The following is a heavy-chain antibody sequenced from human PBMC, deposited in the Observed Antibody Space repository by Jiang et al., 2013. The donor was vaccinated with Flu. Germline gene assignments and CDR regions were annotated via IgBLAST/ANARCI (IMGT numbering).Heavy chain of an antibody. V-gene: IGHV1-18*04. CDR2: ISAYNGNT. CDR1: GYTFTSYG. CDR3: ARDSTSSDYYGSGSYQSDY. Sequence: SGAEVKKPGASVKVSCKASGYTFTSYGISWVRQAPGQGLEWMGWISAYNGNTNYAQKLQGRVTMTTDTSTSTAYMELRSLRSDDTAVYYCARDSTSSDYYGSGSYQSDYWGQGTLVTVSS. J-gene: IGHJ4*02. D-gene: IGHD3-10*01.